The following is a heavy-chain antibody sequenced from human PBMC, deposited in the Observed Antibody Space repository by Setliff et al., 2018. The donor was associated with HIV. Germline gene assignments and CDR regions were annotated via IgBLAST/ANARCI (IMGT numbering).Heavy chain of an antibody. V-gene: IGHV4-59*01. CDR2: IYHSGET. CDR3: ARGYSYVLSTSTPWSAFDI. D-gene: IGHD2-15*01. CDR1: GESFDTNY. J-gene: IGHJ3*02. Sequence: SETLSLTCDVSGESFDTNYWNWIRKSPGKGLEWIGHIYHSGETNYNPSLKSRVVLSADTSKKEISLRLGSVPTADSAIYYCARGYSYVLSTSTPWSAFDIWGQGTEVTVSS.